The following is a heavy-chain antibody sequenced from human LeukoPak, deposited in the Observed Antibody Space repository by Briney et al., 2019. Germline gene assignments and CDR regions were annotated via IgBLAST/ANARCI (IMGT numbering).Heavy chain of an antibody. V-gene: IGHV6-1*01. D-gene: IGHD3-10*02. CDR1: GDSVSSNRVT. CDR3: GRGVFPASYI. CDR2: TYYRSKWFN. Sequence: SQTLSFTCTTSGDSVSSNRVTWTWIRQSPSRGLEWQGRTYYRSKWFNDYAVSVRSRITINPDTSKYQFSLQLNSVTPEDTAVFLYGRGVFPASYIWGQGTMVTVSS. J-gene: IGHJ3*02.